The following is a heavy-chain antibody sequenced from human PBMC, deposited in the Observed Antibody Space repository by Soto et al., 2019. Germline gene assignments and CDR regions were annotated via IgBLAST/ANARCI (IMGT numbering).Heavy chain of an antibody. V-gene: IGHV3-74*01. CDR1: GYTFNIYW. J-gene: IGHJ5*02. D-gene: IGHD5-12*01. Sequence: EVQLVESGGGLVQPGGSLRLSCAASGYTFNIYWMHWVRQAPGKGLVWVSRINSDGSSTTYADSVKGRFTISRDNAKNTMYLQMNSLRAEDTGVYYCARARDDGYSGYEGNWFDPWGQGTLVTVSS. CDR2: INSDGSST. CDR3: ARARDDGYSGYEGNWFDP.